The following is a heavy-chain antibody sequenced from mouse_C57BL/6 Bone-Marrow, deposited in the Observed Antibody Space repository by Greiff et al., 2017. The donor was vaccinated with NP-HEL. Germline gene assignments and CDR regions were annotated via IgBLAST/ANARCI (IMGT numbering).Heavy chain of an antibody. J-gene: IGHJ4*01. D-gene: IGHD1-1*01. CDR1: GYTFTSYW. CDR3: ARAGYYYGSSYVKYYAMDY. CDR2: IDPSDSYT. V-gene: IGHV1-50*01. Sequence: QVQLQHPGAELVKPGASVKLSCKASGYTFTSYWMQWVKQRPGQGLEWIGEIDPSDSYTNYNQKFKGKATLTVDTSSSTAYMQLSSLTSEDSAVYYCARAGYYYGSSYVKYYAMDYWGQGTSVTVSS.